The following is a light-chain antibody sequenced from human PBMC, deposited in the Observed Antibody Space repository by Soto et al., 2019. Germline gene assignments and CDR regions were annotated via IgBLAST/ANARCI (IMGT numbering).Light chain of an antibody. CDR3: QQYNNWPPWT. CDR2: AAS. V-gene: IGKV1-39*01. J-gene: IGKJ1*01. Sequence: DIQMTQSPSSLSASVGDRVTITCRASQSISSYLNWYQQKPGKAPKLLIYAASSLQSGVPSRFRGSGSGTEFTLTISSLQSEDFAVYYCQQYNNWPPWTFGQGSKVDIK. CDR1: QSISSY.